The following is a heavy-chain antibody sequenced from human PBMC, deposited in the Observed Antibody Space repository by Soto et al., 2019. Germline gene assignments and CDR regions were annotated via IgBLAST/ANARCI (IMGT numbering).Heavy chain of an antibody. V-gene: IGHV4-39*01. CDR1: GGSISSSSYY. CDR3: ARQSDTAMVTVHY. J-gene: IGHJ4*02. CDR2: IYYSGST. D-gene: IGHD5-18*01. Sequence: QLQLQESGPGLVKPSETLSLTCTVSGGSISSSSYYWGWIRQPPGKGLEWIGSIYYSGSTYYNPSLKSRVTISVDTSKNQFSLKLSSVTAADTAVYYCARQSDTAMVTVHYWGQGTLVTVSS.